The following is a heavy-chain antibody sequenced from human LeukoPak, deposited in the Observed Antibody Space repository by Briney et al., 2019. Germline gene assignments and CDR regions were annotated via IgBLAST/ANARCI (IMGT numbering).Heavy chain of an antibody. V-gene: IGHV4-4*07. CDR2: IYTSGSP. CDR1: GGSISSYY. D-gene: IGHD1-26*01. Sequence: TASETLSLTCTVAGGSISSYYWSWIRQPAGKGLEWIGRIYTSGSPNYNPSLKSRVTMSVDTSKNQFSLKLSSVTAADTAVYYCASAGDRGSGDYWGQGTLVTVSS. CDR3: ASAGDRGSGDY. J-gene: IGHJ4*02.